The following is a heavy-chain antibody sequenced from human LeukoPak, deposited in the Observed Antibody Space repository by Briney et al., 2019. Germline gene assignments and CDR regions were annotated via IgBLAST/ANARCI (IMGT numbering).Heavy chain of an antibody. CDR2: ISYIGST. V-gene: IGHV4-59*11. CDR1: ADSISSHY. Sequence: SETLSLTCTVSADSISSHYWTWIRHPPVTGLDLIGYISYIGSTNYNPSLKRRVTISIDTSKNQFSLKLSSVTAADTAVYYCARDLVTVTKGFDIWGQGTMVSVSS. CDR3: ARDLVTVTKGFDI. J-gene: IGHJ3*02. D-gene: IGHD4-17*01.